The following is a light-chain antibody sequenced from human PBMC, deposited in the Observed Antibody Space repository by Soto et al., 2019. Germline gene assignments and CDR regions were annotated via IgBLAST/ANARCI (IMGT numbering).Light chain of an antibody. V-gene: IGLV1-40*01. J-gene: IGLJ3*02. CDR3: QSFDSGLSGWV. CDR1: NSNIGAGYD. Sequence: QSVLTQPPSVSGAPGQRATISCTGSNSNIGAGYDVHWYQQLPGTAPKLLIAAVTSRPSGVPDRFSGSKSGTSAYLAITGFQAEDEADYYCQSFDSGLSGWVFGGGTKVTVL. CDR2: AVT.